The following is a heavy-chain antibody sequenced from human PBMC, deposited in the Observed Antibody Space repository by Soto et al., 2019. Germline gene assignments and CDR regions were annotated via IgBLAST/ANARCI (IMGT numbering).Heavy chain of an antibody. CDR3: ARRSGGSGSYYNIEFDY. D-gene: IGHD3-10*01. CDR1: GYSFTSYW. V-gene: IGHV5-51*01. Sequence: PGESLKISCKGSGYSFTSYWIGWVRQMPGKGLEWMGIIYPGDSDTRYSPSFQGQVTISADKSISTAYLQWSSLKASDTAMYYCARRSGGSGSYYNIEFDYRGQGTLVTVSS. J-gene: IGHJ4*02. CDR2: IYPGDSDT.